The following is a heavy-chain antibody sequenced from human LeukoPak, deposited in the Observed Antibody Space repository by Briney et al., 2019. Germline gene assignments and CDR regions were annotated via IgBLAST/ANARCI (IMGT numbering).Heavy chain of an antibody. CDR2: TVGSRPDT. Sequence: GGSLRLSCAASGFTFTNYAMSWVRQTPGKGLEWVSATVGSRPDTYHTDSVKGRFTVSTDTSRNTLYLQMNNLSIEDSAVYYCTKAPLMSCAGAFCYPFDSWGQGVLVTVSS. D-gene: IGHD2-8*02. V-gene: IGHV3-23*01. J-gene: IGHJ4*02. CDR1: GFTFTNYA. CDR3: TKAPLMSCAGAFCYPFDS.